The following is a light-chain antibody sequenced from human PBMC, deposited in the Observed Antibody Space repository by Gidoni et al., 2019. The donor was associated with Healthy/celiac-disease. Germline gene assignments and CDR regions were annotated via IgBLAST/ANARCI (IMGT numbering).Light chain of an antibody. CDR1: QSVSSSY. CDR3: QQYGSSPRR. V-gene: IGKV3-20*01. Sequence: EIVLTQSPGTLSLSPGERATLSCRASQSVSSSYLAWYQQKPGQAPRLLIYGASTRATGIPDRFSGSGSGTDFTLTISRLEPEDVAVYYCQQYGSSPRRFGQGTKLEIK. CDR2: GAS. J-gene: IGKJ2*04.